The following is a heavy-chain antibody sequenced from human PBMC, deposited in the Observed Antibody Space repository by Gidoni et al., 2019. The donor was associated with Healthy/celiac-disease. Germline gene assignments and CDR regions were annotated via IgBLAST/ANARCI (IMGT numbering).Heavy chain of an antibody. CDR3: ARVLPGPYCTNGVCPPSLLGHYYYMDV. D-gene: IGHD2-8*01. J-gene: IGHJ6*03. V-gene: IGHV3-7*03. Sequence: EVQLVESGGGLVQPGGSLRLSCAASGFTFRSYWMSGVRQAPGKGLAWVANIKQDGSEKYYVDSVKGRFTISRDNAKNSLYLQMNSLRAEDTAVYYCARVLPGPYCTNGVCPPSLLGHYYYMDVWGKGTTVTVSS. CDR1: GFTFRSYW. CDR2: IKQDGSEK.